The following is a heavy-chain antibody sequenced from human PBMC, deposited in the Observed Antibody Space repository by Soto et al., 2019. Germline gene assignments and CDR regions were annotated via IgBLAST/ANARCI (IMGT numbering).Heavy chain of an antibody. J-gene: IGHJ4*02. D-gene: IGHD6-13*01. CDR1: GGTFSSYA. V-gene: IGHV1-69*13. CDR2: IIPIFGTA. CDR3: ARMAAAGTGSSDY. Sequence: SVKVSCKASGGTFSSYAISWVRQAPGQGLEWMGGIIPIFGTANYAQKFQGRVTITADESTSTAYMELSSLRSEDTAVYYCARMAAAGTGSSDYWGQGTLVTVSS.